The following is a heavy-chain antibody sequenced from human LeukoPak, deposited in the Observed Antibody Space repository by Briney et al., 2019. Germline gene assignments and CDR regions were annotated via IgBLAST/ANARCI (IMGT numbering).Heavy chain of an antibody. CDR3: ARRGYCSSTSCYSFDY. Sequence: PGGSLRLSCAASGFTFRNYWMTWVRQAPGKGLEWVANIKDDGRQKYYVDSVKGRFAISRDNAKNSLALQMNSLRAEDTAVYYCARRGYCSSTSCYSFDYWGQGTLVTVSS. J-gene: IGHJ4*02. D-gene: IGHD2-2*01. CDR2: IKDDGRQK. V-gene: IGHV3-7*01. CDR1: GFTFRNYW.